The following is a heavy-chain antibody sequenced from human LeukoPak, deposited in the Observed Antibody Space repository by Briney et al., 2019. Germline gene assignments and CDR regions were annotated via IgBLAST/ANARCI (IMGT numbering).Heavy chain of an antibody. J-gene: IGHJ4*02. CDR1: GDSISGYY. D-gene: IGHD3-10*01. CDR2: IYYSGST. Sequence: KSSETLSLTCTVSGDSISGYYWSWTRQPPGKGLEWIGYIYYSGSTNYNPSLKSRATISVDTSKNHFSLKLSSVTAADTGVYYCARHYPYGSGSYSPFYFDYWGQGTLVTVSS. CDR3: ARHYPYGSGSYSPFYFDY. V-gene: IGHV4-59*08.